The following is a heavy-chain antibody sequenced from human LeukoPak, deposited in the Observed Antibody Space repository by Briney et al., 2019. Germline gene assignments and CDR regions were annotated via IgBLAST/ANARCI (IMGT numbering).Heavy chain of an antibody. V-gene: IGHV3-23*01. CDR3: ARDQVYAFWSGRFDYYYYYMDV. J-gene: IGHJ6*03. Sequence: GGSLRLSCAASGFTFSSYAMSWVRQAPGKGLEWVSAISGSGGSTYYADSVKGRFTISRDNSKNTLYLQMNSLRAEDTAVYYCARDQVYAFWSGRFDYYYYYMDVWGKGTTVTVSS. CDR2: ISGSGGST. D-gene: IGHD3-3*01. CDR1: GFTFSSYA.